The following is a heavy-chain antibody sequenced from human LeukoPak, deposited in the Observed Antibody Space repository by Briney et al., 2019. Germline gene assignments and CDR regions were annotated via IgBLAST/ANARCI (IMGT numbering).Heavy chain of an antibody. Sequence: PGGSLRLSCAASGFTFSSYAMSWARQTPGKGLEWVSAISGSGTSTYYADSVKGRFTISRDNSKNTLYLQMNSLRAEDMAVYYCANRVRQYLQHWGQGTLVTVSS. D-gene: IGHD3-10*01. CDR3: ANRVRQYLQH. V-gene: IGHV3-23*01. CDR2: ISGSGTST. J-gene: IGHJ1*01. CDR1: GFTFSSYA.